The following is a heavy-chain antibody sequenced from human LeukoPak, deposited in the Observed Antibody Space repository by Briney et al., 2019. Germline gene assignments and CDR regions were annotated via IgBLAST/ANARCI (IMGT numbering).Heavy chain of an antibody. Sequence: PSETLSLTCTVSGGSVSTTNFYWGWIRQPPGKGLEWIGTISYSGSTYYIPSLKSRVTISVDTSKNQFSLKLSSVTAADTAVYSCARQGGYNYGFNYWGQGTQVTVSS. CDR1: GGSVSTTNFY. J-gene: IGHJ4*02. V-gene: IGHV4-39*01. CDR2: ISYSGST. CDR3: ARQGGYNYGFNY. D-gene: IGHD5-18*01.